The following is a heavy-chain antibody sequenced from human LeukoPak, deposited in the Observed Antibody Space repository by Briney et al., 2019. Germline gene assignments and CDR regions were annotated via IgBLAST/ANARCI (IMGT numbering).Heavy chain of an antibody. J-gene: IGHJ4*02. CDR2: IWYDGSNK. V-gene: IGHV3-33*06. CDR1: GFTFSSYG. Sequence: PGGSLRLSCAASGFTFSSYGMHWVRQAPGKGLEWVAGIWYDGSNKYYADSVKGRFTISRDNSKNTLYLQMNSLRAEDTAVYYCAKDYLYYYDSSGFIDYWGQGTLVTVSS. D-gene: IGHD3-22*01. CDR3: AKDYLYYYDSSGFIDY.